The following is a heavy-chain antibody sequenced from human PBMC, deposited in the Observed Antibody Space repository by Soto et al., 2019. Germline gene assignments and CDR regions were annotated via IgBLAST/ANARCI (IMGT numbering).Heavy chain of an antibody. D-gene: IGHD3-10*01. Sequence: HPGGSLRLSCAASGFTFSSYAMSWVRQAPGKGLEWVSAISGSGGSTYYADSVKGRFTISRDNSKNTLYLQMNSLRAEDTAVYYCAKGDAGALRYYYYYGMDVWGQGTTVTVSS. CDR2: ISGSGGST. CDR1: GFTFSSYA. CDR3: AKGDAGALRYYYYYGMDV. V-gene: IGHV3-23*01. J-gene: IGHJ6*02.